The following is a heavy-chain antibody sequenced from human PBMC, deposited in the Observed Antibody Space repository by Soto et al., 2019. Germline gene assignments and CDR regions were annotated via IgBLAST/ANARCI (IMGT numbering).Heavy chain of an antibody. D-gene: IGHD3-16*01. CDR1: GFTVSSNY. J-gene: IGHJ6*02. V-gene: IGHV3-53*02. CDR3: ERSDPVFYYYGMDV. CDR2: IYSGGST. Sequence: EVQLVETGGGLIQPGGSLRLSCAASGFTVSSNYMSWVRQAPGKGLEWVSVIYSGGSTYYADSVKGRFTISRDNSKNTLYLQINRLRAEDTAVYYCERSDPVFYYYGMDVWGQGTTVTVSS.